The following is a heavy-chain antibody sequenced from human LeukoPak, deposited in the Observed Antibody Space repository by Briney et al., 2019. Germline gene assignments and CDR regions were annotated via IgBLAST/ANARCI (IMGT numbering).Heavy chain of an antibody. V-gene: IGHV1-69*05. CDR3: ARDRGYYDSSSYYYVGDFDY. D-gene: IGHD3-22*01. Sequence: GASVKVSCKASGGTFSSYAISWVRQAPGQGLEWMGRIIPIFGTADYAQKFQGRVTITTDESTSTAYMELSSLRSEDTAVYYCARDRGYYDSSSYYYVGDFDYWGQGTLVTVSS. J-gene: IGHJ4*02. CDR1: GGTFSSYA. CDR2: IIPIFGTA.